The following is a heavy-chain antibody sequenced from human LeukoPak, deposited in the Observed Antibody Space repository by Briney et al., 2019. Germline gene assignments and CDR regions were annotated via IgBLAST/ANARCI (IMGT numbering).Heavy chain of an antibody. CDR3: AKSTDYDSSGWDDY. D-gene: IGHD3-22*01. V-gene: IGHV3-23*01. CDR1: GFTFSSYA. CDR2: ISGSGGST. J-gene: IGHJ4*02. Sequence: GGSLRLSCAASGFTFSSYAMSWVRQAPGKGLEWVSTISGSGGSTYYADSVKGRFTVSRDNSKNTLYLQMNNLRAEDTAVYYCAKSTDYDSSGWDDYWGQGTLVTVSS.